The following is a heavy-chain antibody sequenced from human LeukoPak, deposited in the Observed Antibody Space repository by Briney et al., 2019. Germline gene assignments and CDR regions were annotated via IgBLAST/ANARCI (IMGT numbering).Heavy chain of an antibody. CDR2: ITGGGDST. D-gene: IGHD6-13*01. Sequence: GGSPRLSCAASGFIFSSYAMGWVRQAPGKGLEWVSAITGGGDSTYCADPVKGRFTISRDNSKNTLYLQMNSLRVEDTAVYYCTKGPPDSSTWYKRTEGWGQGTLVTVSS. CDR1: GFIFSSYA. J-gene: IGHJ4*02. V-gene: IGHV3-23*01. CDR3: TKGPPDSSTWYKRTEG.